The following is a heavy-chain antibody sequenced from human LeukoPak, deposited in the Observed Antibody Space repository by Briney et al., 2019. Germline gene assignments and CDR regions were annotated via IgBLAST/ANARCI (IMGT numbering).Heavy chain of an antibody. CDR1: GLTFSSYA. CDR2: ISGSGGST. D-gene: IGHD1-1*01. Sequence: GGSLRLSCAASGLTFSSYAMSWVRQAPGKGLEWVSAISGSGGSTYYADSVKGRFTISRDNSKNTLYLQMNSLRAEDTAVYYCAKSLERRVWAFDIWGQGTMVTVSS. CDR3: AKSLERRVWAFDI. V-gene: IGHV3-23*01. J-gene: IGHJ3*02.